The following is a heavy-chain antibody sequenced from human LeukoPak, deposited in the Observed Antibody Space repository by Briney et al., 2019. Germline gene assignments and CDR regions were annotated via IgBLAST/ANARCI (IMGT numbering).Heavy chain of an antibody. V-gene: IGHV3-23*01. CDR1: GLSLNSYA. J-gene: IGHJ4*02. CDR3: ARGPDYDILADYFDY. Sequence: GGSLRLSCTASGLSLNSYAMSWVRQVPGKGLEWVSASSSSDDGKWYAESVRGRFTISRDTSKNTVYLQMNSLRPEDTAVYYCARGPDYDILADYFDYWGQGTLVTVSS. CDR2: SSSSDDGK. D-gene: IGHD3-9*01.